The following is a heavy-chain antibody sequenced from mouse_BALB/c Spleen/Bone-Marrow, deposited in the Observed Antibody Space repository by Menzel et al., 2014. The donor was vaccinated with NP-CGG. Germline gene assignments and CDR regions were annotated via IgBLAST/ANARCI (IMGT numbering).Heavy chain of an antibody. CDR2: INPDSSTI. J-gene: IGHJ2*01. Sequence: EVKVVESGGGLVQPGGSLKLSCAASGFDFSSYWMSWVRQAPGKGLEWLGVINPDSSTINYTPTLKGKFIISRDNAKDSLYLKMRKAKSADTALCYSAGQGYSGRCDYWGQGTTLTVSS. CDR1: GFDFSSYW. D-gene: IGHD1-1*01. CDR3: AGQGYSGRCDY. V-gene: IGHV4-1*02.